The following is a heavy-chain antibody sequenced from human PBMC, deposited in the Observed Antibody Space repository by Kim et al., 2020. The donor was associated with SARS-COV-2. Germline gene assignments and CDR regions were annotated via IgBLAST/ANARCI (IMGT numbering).Heavy chain of an antibody. CDR3: ARGYSSGWYFLGCFFDY. V-gene: IGHV4-34*01. Sequence: LKSRVTISVDTSKNQFSLKLSSVTAADTAVYYCARGYSSGWYFLGCFFDYWGQGTLVTVSS. D-gene: IGHD6-19*01. J-gene: IGHJ4*02.